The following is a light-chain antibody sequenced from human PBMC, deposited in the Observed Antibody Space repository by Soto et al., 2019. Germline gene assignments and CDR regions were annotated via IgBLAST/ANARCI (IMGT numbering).Light chain of an antibody. V-gene: IGKV3-20*01. J-gene: IGKJ1*01. CDR1: QSISSSY. CDR3: QQYSSTFWT. Sequence: EIVLTQSPGTLSLSPGERTTLSCRASQSISSSYLAWYQQKPGQAPRLLVYGASSRATGIPDRSSGSGSGTDFTLTISRLEPEDFALYYSQQYSSTFWTLGQGTKV. CDR2: GAS.